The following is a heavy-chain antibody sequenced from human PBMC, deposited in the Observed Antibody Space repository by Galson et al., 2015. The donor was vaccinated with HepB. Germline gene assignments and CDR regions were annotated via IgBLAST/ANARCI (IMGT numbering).Heavy chain of an antibody. CDR2: ISSDGNIK. CDR3: AKVLSLVNSAYDY. CDR1: GFTFNAYG. J-gene: IGHJ4*02. V-gene: IGHV3-30*18. D-gene: IGHD2-21*01. Sequence: SLRLSCAASGFTFNAYGMHWIRQAPGKALEWVASISSDGNIKNYADSVKGRFTISRDNSGDTLYLQMTSLGTEDTSLYYCAKVLSLVNSAYDYWGRGTLVTVSS.